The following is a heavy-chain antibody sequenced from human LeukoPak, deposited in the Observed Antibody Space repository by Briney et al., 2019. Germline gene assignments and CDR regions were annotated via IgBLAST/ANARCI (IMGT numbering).Heavy chain of an antibody. J-gene: IGHJ4*02. D-gene: IGHD7-27*01. V-gene: IGHV1-2*02. Sequence: ASVKVSCKASGYTFTDYYIHWVRQAHGQGLEWMGWITPKNGGTNYAQKFQGRVIMTGDTSITTAYMELSSLRSDDTAVYYCARGDWGSFKSPDSWGQGTLVTVSS. CDR3: ARGDWGSFKSPDS. CDR1: GYTFTDYY. CDR2: ITPKNGGT.